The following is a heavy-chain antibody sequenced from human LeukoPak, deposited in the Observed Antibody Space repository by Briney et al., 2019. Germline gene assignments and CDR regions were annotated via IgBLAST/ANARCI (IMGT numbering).Heavy chain of an antibody. V-gene: IGHV4-39*07. CDR2: IYYSGST. J-gene: IGHJ3*02. D-gene: IGHD2-21*02. Sequence: SETLSLTCTVSGGSISSSSYYWGWIRQPPGKGLEWIGSIYYSGSTYYNPSLKSRVTISVDKSKNQFSLKLSSVTAADTAVYYCARDIGDSDAFDIWGQGTMVTVSS. CDR1: GGSISSSSYY. CDR3: ARDIGDSDAFDI.